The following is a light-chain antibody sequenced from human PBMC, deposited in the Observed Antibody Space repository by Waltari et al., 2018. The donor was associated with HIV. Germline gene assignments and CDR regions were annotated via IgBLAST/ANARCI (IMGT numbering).Light chain of an antibody. V-gene: IGKV4-1*01. Sequence: DFVMTPSPDSLAVSLGERATVNCRSSQSIKNFLAWYQQKPGQPPKLLIYWAATRESGVPDRFSGSGFGTDFSLAISSLQPEDVAIYYCQQYYSTPTVSFGGGTRVEI. J-gene: IGKJ4*01. CDR2: WAA. CDR3: QQYYSTPTVS. CDR1: QSIKNF.